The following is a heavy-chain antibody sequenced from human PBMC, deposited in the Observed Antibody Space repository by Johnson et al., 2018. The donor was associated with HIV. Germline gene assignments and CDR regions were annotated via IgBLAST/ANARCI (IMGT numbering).Heavy chain of an antibody. CDR1: GFTVISNH. CDR3: ARAPEVRGVDAFDV. CDR2: IYSGDST. Sequence: VQLVESGGGVARPGGSLRLSCVASGFTVISNHMSWVRQAPGKGLEWVSVIYSGDSTNYADSVTGRFTISRDNSKNTLYLQMNSLRAEDTAVYYCARAPEVRGVDAFDVWGQGTVVTVSS. D-gene: IGHD3-10*01. J-gene: IGHJ3*01. V-gene: IGHV3-53*01.